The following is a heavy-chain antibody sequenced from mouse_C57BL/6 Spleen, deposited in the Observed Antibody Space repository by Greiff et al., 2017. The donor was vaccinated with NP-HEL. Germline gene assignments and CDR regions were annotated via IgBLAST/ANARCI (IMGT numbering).Heavy chain of an antibody. V-gene: IGHV5-16*01. CDR1: GFTFSDYY. Sequence: EVKLMESEGGLVQPGSSMKLSCTASGFTFSDYYMAWVRQVPEKGLEWVANINYDGSSTYYLDSLKSRFIISRDNAKNILYLQMSSLKSEDTATYYCAREGVTTVVATNAMDYWGQGTSVTVSS. D-gene: IGHD1-1*01. CDR2: INYDGSST. J-gene: IGHJ4*01. CDR3: AREGVTTVVATNAMDY.